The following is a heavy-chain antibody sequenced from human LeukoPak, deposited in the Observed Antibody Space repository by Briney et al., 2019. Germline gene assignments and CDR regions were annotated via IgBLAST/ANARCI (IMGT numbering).Heavy chain of an antibody. J-gene: IGHJ4*02. CDR2: ITWNSGSV. CDR3: AKDKYSSNWYLFDY. V-gene: IGHV3-9*01. D-gene: IGHD6-13*01. CDR1: GFSFDDYA. Sequence: GGSLRLSCAASGFSFDDYAMHWVRQAPGKGLEWVSGITWNSGSVAYADSVKGWFTISRDNAKNSLYLQMNSLRAEDTAEYYCAKDKYSSNWYLFDYWGQGSLVTVSS.